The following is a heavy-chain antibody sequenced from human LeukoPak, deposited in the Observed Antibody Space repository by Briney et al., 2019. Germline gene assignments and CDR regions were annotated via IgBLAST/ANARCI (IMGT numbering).Heavy chain of an antibody. D-gene: IGHD6-13*01. CDR1: GGSISSSSCY. CDR2: IYYSGTT. J-gene: IGHJ4*02. Sequence: SETLSLTCTVSGGSISSSSCYWGWIRQPPGKGLEWIGSIYYSGTTYYNPSLKSRVTISVDTSKNQFSLRLSSVTAADTAVYYCARLDSSSWYRDFDYWGQGTLVTVSS. CDR3: ARLDSSSWYRDFDY. V-gene: IGHV4-39*01.